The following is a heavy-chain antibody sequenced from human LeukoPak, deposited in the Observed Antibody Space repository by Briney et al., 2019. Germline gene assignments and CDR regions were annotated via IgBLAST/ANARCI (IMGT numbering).Heavy chain of an antibody. D-gene: IGHD1-14*01. CDR2: IWYDGSNK. J-gene: IGHJ6*02. Sequence: GGSLRLSCAASGFTFSSYGMHWVRQARGKGLEWVAVIWYDGSNKYYGDSVKGRFTISRDNAKNSLYLQMNSLRAEDTAVYYCARTSGASGYGMDVWGQGTTVTVS. CDR3: ARTSGASGYGMDV. V-gene: IGHV3-33*03. CDR1: GFTFSSYG.